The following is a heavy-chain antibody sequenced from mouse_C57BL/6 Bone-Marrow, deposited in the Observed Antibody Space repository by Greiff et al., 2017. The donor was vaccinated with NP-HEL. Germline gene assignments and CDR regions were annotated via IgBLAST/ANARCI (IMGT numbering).Heavy chain of an antibody. D-gene: IGHD2-5*01. CDR1: GFTFSSYT. J-gene: IGHJ3*01. CDR3: ARHSAYYSKTWFAY. Sequence: EVKVVESGGGLVKPGGSLKLSCAASGFTFSSYTMSWVRQTPEKRLEWVATISGGGGNTYYPDSVKGRFTISRDHAKNTLYLQMSSLRSEDTALYYCARHSAYYSKTWFAYWGQGTLVTVSA. CDR2: ISGGGGNT. V-gene: IGHV5-9*01.